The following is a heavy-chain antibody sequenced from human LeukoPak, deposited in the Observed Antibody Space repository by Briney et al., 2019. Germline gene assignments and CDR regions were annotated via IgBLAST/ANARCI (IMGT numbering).Heavy chain of an antibody. CDR2: IYTSGST. Sequence: PSETLSLTCTVSGGSISSYYWSWIRQPAGKGLEWIGRIYTSGSTNYNPSLKSRVTMSVDTSKNQLSLKVTSVTAADTAVYYCASTSAGNSGMDVWGQGTTVTVSS. CDR3: ASTSAGNSGMDV. J-gene: IGHJ6*02. CDR1: GGSISSYY. V-gene: IGHV4-4*07. D-gene: IGHD2-2*01.